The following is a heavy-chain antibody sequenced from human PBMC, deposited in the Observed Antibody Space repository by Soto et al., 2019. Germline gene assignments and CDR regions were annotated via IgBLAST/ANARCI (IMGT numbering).Heavy chain of an antibody. D-gene: IGHD1-7*01. CDR2: IMFDGSNE. J-gene: IGHJ4*02. V-gene: IGHV3-33*01. CDR1: GGIFHGYG. Sequence: QEQLVESGGGVVQPGTSLRLSCAVPGGIFHGYGMHWVRQAPGKGLEWVAIIMFDGSNEEYADSVKGRFTISRDNSKYTLYLQMNTLGAEDPAVYSCARDGIGGTVFRGYLDYWGRGTVVTVSS. CDR3: ARDGIGGTVFRGYLDY.